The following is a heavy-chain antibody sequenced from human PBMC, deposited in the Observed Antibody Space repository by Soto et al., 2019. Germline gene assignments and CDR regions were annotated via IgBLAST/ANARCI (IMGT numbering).Heavy chain of an antibody. CDR3: ARVAPSGGSVARFDP. V-gene: IGHV1-3*01. CDR1: GYTFTAYN. CDR2: SNAGNGNR. Sequence: GASVKVSCKAFGYTFTAYNIHWLRQAPGQGLEWMGWSNAGNGNRRSSRKFQGRVIITRDTSATTAYLEVDSLRSEDTAIYYCARVAPSGGSVARFDPWGEGTLVTVSS. D-gene: IGHD2-21*01. J-gene: IGHJ5*02.